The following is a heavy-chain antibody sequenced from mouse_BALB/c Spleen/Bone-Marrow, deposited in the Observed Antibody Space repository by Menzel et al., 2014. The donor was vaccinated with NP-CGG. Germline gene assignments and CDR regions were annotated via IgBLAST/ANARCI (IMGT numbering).Heavy chain of an antibody. CDR1: GFSFSNYG. D-gene: IGHD2-4*01. CDR3: ARHAYYDQTEVSFVY. CDR2: ISGDGRYT. Sequence: EEYLGESGGGLVKSGGSLQLSCAASGFSFSNYGMSWVRQTPEKRLEWVATISGDGRYTFYSDSVRGRFTISRDNAKYNLYLQLSSLRSADTALYYCARHAYYDQTEVSFVYWGQGTLVTVSA. V-gene: IGHV5-9-2*01. J-gene: IGHJ3*01.